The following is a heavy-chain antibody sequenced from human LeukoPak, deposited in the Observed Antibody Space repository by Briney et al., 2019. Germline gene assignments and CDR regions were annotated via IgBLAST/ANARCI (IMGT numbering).Heavy chain of an antibody. CDR2: ISGYNGNT. V-gene: IGHV1-18*01. D-gene: IGHD6-19*01. Sequence: GASVKVSCKASGYSFTSYGISWVRQAPGQGLEWMGWISGYNGNTNYAQKFQGRVTMTTDTSTSTAYMELRSLRSDDAAVYYCARAMSAVAGTDYWGQGTLVTVSS. CDR1: GYSFTSYG. J-gene: IGHJ4*02. CDR3: ARAMSAVAGTDY.